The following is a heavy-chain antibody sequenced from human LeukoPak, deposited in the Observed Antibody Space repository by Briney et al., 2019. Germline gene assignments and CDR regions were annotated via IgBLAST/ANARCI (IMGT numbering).Heavy chain of an antibody. CDR2: FDPEKGET. CDR1: GYTLSKLS. J-gene: IGHJ4*02. Sequence: ASVKVSCKVSGYTLSKLSMHWVRQAPGKGLEWMGGFDPEKGETIYTQNFQGRVTMTADTSSDTAYMDLSSLRSDDTAVFYCATGAIALSKGTYESWARFESWGQGTLVTVSS. CDR3: ATGAIALSKGTYESWARFES. D-gene: IGHD1-14*01. V-gene: IGHV1-24*01.